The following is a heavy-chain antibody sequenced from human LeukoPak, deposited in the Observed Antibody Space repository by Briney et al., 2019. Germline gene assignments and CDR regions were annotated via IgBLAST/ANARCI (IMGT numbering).Heavy chain of an antibody. CDR3: VIAATVTRDY. V-gene: IGHV4-38-2*02. CDR2: IYHIGST. Sequence: PSETLSLTCTLAGYSITSDYDWGCIRQPPGKGRGWIWSIYHIGSTYYNPSLKSRGTISVNTPKNQFSLRLTSVTTAGTSINYCVIAATVTRDYWGQGNLVTVSS. J-gene: IGHJ4*02. CDR1: GYSITSDYD. D-gene: IGHD4-17*01.